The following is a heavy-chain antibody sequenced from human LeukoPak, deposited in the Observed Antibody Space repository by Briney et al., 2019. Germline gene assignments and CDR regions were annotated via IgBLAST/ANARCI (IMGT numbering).Heavy chain of an antibody. Sequence: SQTLSLTCTVSGVSVSSGAYYWNWLRQPAGKGLEWIVRMHTSGSSNYNPSLKSRVTISIDTSNDQFSLKLSSVTAADTAVYYCAGAPNNYYDSSGYLLNAFDIWGQGTIVTVSS. V-gene: IGHV4-61*02. J-gene: IGHJ3*02. CDR1: GVSVSSGAYY. D-gene: IGHD3-22*01. CDR3: AGAPNNYYDSSGYLLNAFDI. CDR2: MHTSGSS.